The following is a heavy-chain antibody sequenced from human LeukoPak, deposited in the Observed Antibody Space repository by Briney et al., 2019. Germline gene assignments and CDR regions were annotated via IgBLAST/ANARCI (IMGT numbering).Heavy chain of an antibody. V-gene: IGHV3-48*02. D-gene: IGHD1-26*01. CDR3: ARDLSGSPYFDY. Sequence: GRSLRLSCAASGFTFSSYGMHWVRQAPGKGLEWVSYISNSSSTIYYADSVKGRFTISRDNAKNSLYLQMNSLRDEDTAVYYCARDLSGSPYFDYWGQGTLVTVSS. CDR2: ISNSSSTI. CDR1: GFTFSSYG. J-gene: IGHJ4*02.